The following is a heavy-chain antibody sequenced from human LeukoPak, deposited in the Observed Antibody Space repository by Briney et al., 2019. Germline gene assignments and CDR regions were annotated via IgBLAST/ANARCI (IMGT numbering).Heavy chain of an antibody. D-gene: IGHD2-2*01. CDR1: GFIFSNHG. Sequence: GGSLRLSCAASGFIFSNHGMNWVRQAPGKGLEWISAVTSYGATHYADSVKGRFTISRDNSKNTLYLQMNSLRAEDTAVYYCARGSIVVVPAAVSYYFDYWGQGTLVTVSS. V-gene: IGHV3-23*01. J-gene: IGHJ4*02. CDR2: VTSYGAT. CDR3: ARGSIVVVPAAVSYYFDY.